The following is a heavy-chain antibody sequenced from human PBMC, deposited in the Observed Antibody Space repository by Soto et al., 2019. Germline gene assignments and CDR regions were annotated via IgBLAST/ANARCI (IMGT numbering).Heavy chain of an antibody. CDR1: GFTFSSYS. CDR3: ARQGVTARNYYYYYGMDV. CDR2: ISSSSSYI. V-gene: IGHV3-21*01. J-gene: IGHJ6*02. Sequence: RGSLRLSCAASGFTFSSYSMNWVRQAPGKGLEWVSSISSSSSYIYYADSVKGRFTISRDNAKNSLYLQMNSLRAEDTAVYYCARQGVTARNYYYYYGMDVWGQGTTVIVS. D-gene: IGHD2-21*02.